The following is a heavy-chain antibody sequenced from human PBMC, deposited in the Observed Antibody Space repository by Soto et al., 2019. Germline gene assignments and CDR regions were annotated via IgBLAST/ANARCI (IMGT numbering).Heavy chain of an antibody. CDR3: ARGIVTYYYDSSGYYVTPKEQFDY. V-gene: IGHV1-18*04. D-gene: IGHD3-22*01. Sequence: VSSVKLSCKASGYTFTSYGISWVRQAPGQGLEWMGWISAYNGNTNYAQKLQGRVTMTTDTSTSTAYMELRRLRSDDTDVYYCARGIVTYYYDSSGYYVTPKEQFDYWSQGTLVLVSS. J-gene: IGHJ4*02. CDR2: ISAYNGNT. CDR1: GYTFTSYG.